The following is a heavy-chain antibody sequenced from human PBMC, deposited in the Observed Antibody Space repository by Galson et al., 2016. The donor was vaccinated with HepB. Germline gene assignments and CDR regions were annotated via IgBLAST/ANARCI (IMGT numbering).Heavy chain of an antibody. CDR1: GASLSPYY. Sequence: ETLSLTCTVSGASLSPYYWSWIRQPPGKGLEWIGYIYYSGNTYYNPSLESRVTISVDTSKNQFSLKLSSVTAADTAVYYCARGDSSWGYWYFDLWGRGTLVTVSS. D-gene: IGHD6-13*01. J-gene: IGHJ2*01. V-gene: IGHV4-59*01. CDR2: IYYSGNT. CDR3: ARGDSSWGYWYFDL.